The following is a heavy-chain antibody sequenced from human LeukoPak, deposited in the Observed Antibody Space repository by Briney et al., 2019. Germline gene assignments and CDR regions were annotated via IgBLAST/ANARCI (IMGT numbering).Heavy chain of an antibody. CDR1: GGSISSSSYY. CDR2: IYYSGST. V-gene: IGHV4-39*01. CDR3: ARLSSWYDY. D-gene: IGHD6-13*01. J-gene: IGHJ4*02. Sequence: SETLSLTCTVSGGSISSSSYYWGWIRQPPGKGPEWIGSIYYSGSTYYNPSLKSRVTISVDTSKNQFSLKLSSVTAADTAVYYCARLSSWYDYWGQGTLVTVSS.